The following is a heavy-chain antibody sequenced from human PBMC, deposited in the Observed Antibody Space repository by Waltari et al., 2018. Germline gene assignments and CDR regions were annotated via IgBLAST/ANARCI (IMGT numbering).Heavy chain of an antibody. CDR2: IYYGGNT. CDR1: GGSLSSSSYY. D-gene: IGHD6-13*01. V-gene: IGHV4-39*07. J-gene: IGHJ4*02. Sequence: QLQLQESGPGLVKPSGTLSLTCTVSGGSLSSSSYYWGWVRQPPGKGLEWIGNIYYGGNTYYNPSLESRVTISIDTSKNQFSLNLNSVTAADTAVYFCARDPRRGTAAGTAYDYWGQGALVTVSS. CDR3: ARDPRRGTAAGTAYDY.